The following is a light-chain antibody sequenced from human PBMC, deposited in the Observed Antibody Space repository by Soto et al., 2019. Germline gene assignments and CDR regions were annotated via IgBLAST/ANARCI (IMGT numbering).Light chain of an antibody. CDR1: QSVSSY. V-gene: IGKV3-11*01. Sequence: EIVLTQSPATLSLSLGERATLSSRASQSVSSYLAWYQQKPGQAPRLLIYDASNRATVIPARFSGSGSGTDFTLTISSLEPEDFAVYYCQQYNNWPRTFGQGTKVQI. CDR2: DAS. CDR3: QQYNNWPRT. J-gene: IGKJ1*01.